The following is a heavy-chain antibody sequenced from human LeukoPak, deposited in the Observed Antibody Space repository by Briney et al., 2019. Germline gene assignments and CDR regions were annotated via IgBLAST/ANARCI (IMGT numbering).Heavy chain of an antibody. CDR2: ISYDGSNK. V-gene: IGHV3-30*03. D-gene: IGHD6-19*01. Sequence: GGSLRLSCAASGFTFSSYSMNWVRQAPGKGLEWVAVISYDGSNKYYADSVKGRFTISRDNSKNTLYLQMNSLRAEDTAVYYCARDRQWLVRGGTFDYWGQGTLVTVSS. CDR1: GFTFSSYS. J-gene: IGHJ4*02. CDR3: ARDRQWLVRGGTFDY.